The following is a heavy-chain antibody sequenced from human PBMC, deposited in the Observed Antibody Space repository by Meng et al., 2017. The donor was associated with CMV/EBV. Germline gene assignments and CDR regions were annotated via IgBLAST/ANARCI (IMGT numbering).Heavy chain of an antibody. J-gene: IGHJ4*02. V-gene: IGHV3-30*02. CDR2: IRYDGSNK. CDR1: GFTFSSYG. CDR3: AKGAGYSYVIDY. D-gene: IGHD5-18*01. Sequence: GESLKISCAASGFTFSSYGMHWVRQAPGKGLEWVAFIRYDGSNKYYADSVKGRFTISRDNSKNTLYLQMNSLRAEDTAVYYCAKGAGYSYVIDYWGQGTLVTVSS.